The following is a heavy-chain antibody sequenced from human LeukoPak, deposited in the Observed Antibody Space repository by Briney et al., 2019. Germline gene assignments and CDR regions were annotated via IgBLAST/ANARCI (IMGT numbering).Heavy chain of an antibody. D-gene: IGHD3-10*01. CDR2: IYTSGST. CDR3: ARDYGSGSYYAFDI. J-gene: IGHJ3*02. Sequence: SETLSLTCTVSGGSISSGSYYWSWIRQPAGKGLEWIGRIYTSGSTNYNPSLKSRVTISVDTSKNQFSLKLSSVTAADTAVYYCARDYGSGSYYAFDIWGQGTMVTVSS. V-gene: IGHV4-61*02. CDR1: GGSISSGSYY.